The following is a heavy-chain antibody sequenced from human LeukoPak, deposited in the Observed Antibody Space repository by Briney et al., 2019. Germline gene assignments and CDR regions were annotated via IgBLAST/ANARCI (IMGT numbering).Heavy chain of an antibody. Sequence: PGRSLRLSCVAAEFTFGDYAMSWVRQAPGKGLEWVGFIRSKVHGGTTDYAASVKDGFTISRDDSKSIAYLQMNSLKTEDTAVYYCTRGTGGNYWGQGTLVTVSS. J-gene: IGHJ4*02. D-gene: IGHD1-14*01. CDR3: TRGTGGNY. CDR2: IRSKVHGGTT. V-gene: IGHV3-49*04. CDR1: EFTFGDYA.